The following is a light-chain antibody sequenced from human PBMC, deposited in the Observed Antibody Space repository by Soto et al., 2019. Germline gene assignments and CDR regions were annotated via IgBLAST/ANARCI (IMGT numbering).Light chain of an antibody. CDR2: DVS. CDR3: SSYTSSSTLVV. V-gene: IGLV2-14*01. CDR1: SSDVGGYNH. Sequence: QSVLTQPASVSGSPGQSITISCTGTSSDVGGYNHVSWYQQHPGKAPKLMIYDVSNRPSGVSNRFSGSKSGNTASLTISELQAEDEADYYCSSYTSSSTLVVFGGGTKLTVL. J-gene: IGLJ2*01.